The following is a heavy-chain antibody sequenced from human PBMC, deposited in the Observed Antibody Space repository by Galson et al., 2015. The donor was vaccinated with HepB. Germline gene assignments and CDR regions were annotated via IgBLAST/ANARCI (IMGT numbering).Heavy chain of an antibody. Sequence: ETLSLTCTVSGGSISSYYWSWIRQPPGKGLEWIGYIYYSGSTYYNPSLKSRVTISVDTSKNQFSLKLSSVTAADTAVYYCARDGRAVADHYYYYGMDVWGQGTTVTVSS. CDR1: GGSISSYY. CDR2: IYYSGST. J-gene: IGHJ6*02. V-gene: IGHV4-59*12. CDR3: ARDGRAVADHYYYYGMDV. D-gene: IGHD6-19*01.